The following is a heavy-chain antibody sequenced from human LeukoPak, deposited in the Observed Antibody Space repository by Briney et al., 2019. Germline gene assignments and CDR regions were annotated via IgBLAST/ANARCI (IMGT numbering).Heavy chain of an antibody. CDR1: GGSIGGDH. Sequence: SETLSLTCTISGGSIGGDHWSWIRQAPGEGLEWIGHISYTGSTSYNPSLRSRVTISLNTPENQFSLRLTSVTAADTAVYYCARAVTGTSLVDCWGQGTLVAVSS. D-gene: IGHD6-19*01. CDR2: ISYTGST. J-gene: IGHJ4*02. CDR3: ARAVTGTSLVDC. V-gene: IGHV4-59*08.